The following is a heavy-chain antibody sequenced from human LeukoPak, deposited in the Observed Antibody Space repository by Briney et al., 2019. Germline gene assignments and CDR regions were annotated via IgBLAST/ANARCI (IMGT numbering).Heavy chain of an antibody. V-gene: IGHV4-31*03. CDR3: SRVYYYDFWSGYYGPYWFDP. CDR1: GGSISSGGYY. D-gene: IGHD3-3*01. J-gene: IGHJ5*02. Sequence: PSQTLSLACTVSGGSISSGGYYWSWIRQHPGKGLEWFGYIYYSGSTYYNPSLKSRVTISVDTSKNQFSLKLSSVTAADTAVYYCSRVYYYDFWSGYYGPYWFDPWGQGTLVTVSS. CDR2: IYYSGST.